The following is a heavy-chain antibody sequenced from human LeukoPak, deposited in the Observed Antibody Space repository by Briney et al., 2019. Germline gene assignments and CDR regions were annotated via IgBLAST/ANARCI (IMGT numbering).Heavy chain of an antibody. Sequence: GGSLRLSCAASGFTFSSYNMKWVRQAPGKGLEWVSSISWRSSDIEYADSVKGRFTISRDNSKNTLYLQMNSLRAEDTAVYYCARVTGYSYAFDYWGQGTLVTVSS. D-gene: IGHD5-18*01. CDR1: GFTFSSYN. V-gene: IGHV3-21*01. J-gene: IGHJ4*02. CDR3: ARVTGYSYAFDY. CDR2: ISWRSSDI.